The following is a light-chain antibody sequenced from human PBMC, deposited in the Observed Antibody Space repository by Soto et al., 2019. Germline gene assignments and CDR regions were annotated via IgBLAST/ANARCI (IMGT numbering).Light chain of an antibody. CDR1: QSVLYSSNNMNY. V-gene: IGKV4-1*01. CDR2: WAS. CDR3: QQYYSPLRT. J-gene: IGKJ1*01. Sequence: DVFLTQSPDSLAVSLGERATINCKSSQSVLYSSNNMNYLAWYQQKAGQPPKLLIYWASTRESGVSDRFSGSGSETDFTLTISRLQAEDVAVYYCQQYYSPLRTFGQGTKVDI.